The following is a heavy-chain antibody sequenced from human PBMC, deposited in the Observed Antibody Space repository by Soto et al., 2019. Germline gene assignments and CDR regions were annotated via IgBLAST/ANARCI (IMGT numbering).Heavy chain of an antibody. V-gene: IGHV4-59*01. CDR2: IYYSGST. Sequence: QVQLQESGPGLVKPSETLSLTCTVSGGSISSYYWSWIRQPPGKGLEWIGYIYYSGSTKYNPSLNSRVTISVDTSKNQFSLKLSSVTAADTAVYYCARDSSSWYHAFDIWGQGTMVTVSS. J-gene: IGHJ3*02. D-gene: IGHD6-13*01. CDR1: GGSISSYY. CDR3: ARDSSSWYHAFDI.